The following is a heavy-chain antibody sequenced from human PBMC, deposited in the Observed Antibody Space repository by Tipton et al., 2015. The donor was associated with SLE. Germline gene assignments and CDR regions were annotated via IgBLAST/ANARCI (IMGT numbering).Heavy chain of an antibody. D-gene: IGHD4-17*01. CDR2: IHHIGNT. Sequence: TLSLTCTVSGGSITGYYWGWLRQSPGKGLEWIGEIHHIGNTNQDPSLKSRVTISIDKSKNQFSLKLRSVTAADTAVYYCARYPATVTSSAPFNGLDIWGQGTLVIVSS. J-gene: IGHJ3*02. CDR3: ARYPATVTSSAPFNGLDI. CDR1: GGSITGYY. V-gene: IGHV4-34*01.